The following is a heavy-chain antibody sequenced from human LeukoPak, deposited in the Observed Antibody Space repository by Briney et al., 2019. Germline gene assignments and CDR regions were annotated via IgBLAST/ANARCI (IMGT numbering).Heavy chain of an antibody. J-gene: IGHJ3*02. V-gene: IGHV3-48*01. CDR1: GFTFSSYS. Sequence: PGGSLRLSCAASGFTFSSYSMMWVRQAPGKGLEWVSYISSSSTTIHYADSVKGRFTISRDNAKNSVYLQMNSPRAEDTAVYYCAREGSIWPTYYYDSSAQIGAFDIWGQGTMVTVSS. CDR2: ISSSSTTI. CDR3: AREGSIWPTYYYDSSAQIGAFDI. D-gene: IGHD3-22*01.